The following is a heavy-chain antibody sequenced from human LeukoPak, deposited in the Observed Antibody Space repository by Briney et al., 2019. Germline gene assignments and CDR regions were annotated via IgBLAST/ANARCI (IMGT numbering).Heavy chain of an antibody. D-gene: IGHD6-13*01. CDR3: ARSHVIAAAGSTYYYYMDV. Sequence: SVKVSCKASRGTFSSYAISWVRQAPGQGLEWMGGIIPIFGTANYAQKFQGRVTITADKSTSTAYMELSSLRSEDTAVYYCARSHVIAAAGSTYYYYMDVWGKGTTVTVSS. CDR1: RGTFSSYA. CDR2: IIPIFGTA. J-gene: IGHJ6*03. V-gene: IGHV1-69*06.